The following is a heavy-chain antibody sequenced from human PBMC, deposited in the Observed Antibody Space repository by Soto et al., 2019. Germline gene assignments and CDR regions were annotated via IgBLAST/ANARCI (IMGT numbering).Heavy chain of an antibody. Sequence: QVQLVQSGAEVKKPGSSVKVSSKASGGTFSSYAISWVRQAPGQGLEWMGGIIPIFGTANYAQKFQGRVTITADESTSTAYMELSSLRSEDTAVYYCARDSVYSSSYYYYYGMDVWGQGTTVTVSS. D-gene: IGHD6-6*01. CDR2: IIPIFGTA. J-gene: IGHJ6*02. CDR3: ARDSVYSSSYYYYYGMDV. CDR1: GGTFSSYA. V-gene: IGHV1-69*12.